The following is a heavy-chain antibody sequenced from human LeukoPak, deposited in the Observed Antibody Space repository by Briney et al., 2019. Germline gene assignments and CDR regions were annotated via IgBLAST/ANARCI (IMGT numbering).Heavy chain of an antibody. CDR3: AKRSPWYFDL. CDR2: ISGSGDDT. V-gene: IGHV3-23*01. Sequence: PGGSLRLSCVASGFTFGDYYMNWVRQAPGKGLEWVSAISGSGDDTYYADSVKGRFTISRDNSKNTLYLQMNSLRAEDTAVYYCAKRSPWYFDLWGRGTLVTVSS. CDR1: GFTFGDYY. J-gene: IGHJ2*01.